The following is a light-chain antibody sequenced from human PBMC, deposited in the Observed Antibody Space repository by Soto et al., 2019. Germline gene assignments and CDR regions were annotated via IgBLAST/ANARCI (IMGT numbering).Light chain of an antibody. CDR1: TSDIGSNT. CDR3: EAWDDSLNGPV. Sequence: SALTQPPSASGTPGQKITISCSGSTSDIGSNTVNWYQQVPGTAPKLLIYANNQRPSGVPDRFSGSKSGTSASLAISGLQSEDEADYYCEAWDDSLNGPVFGGGTKVTV. J-gene: IGLJ3*02. CDR2: ANN. V-gene: IGLV1-44*01.